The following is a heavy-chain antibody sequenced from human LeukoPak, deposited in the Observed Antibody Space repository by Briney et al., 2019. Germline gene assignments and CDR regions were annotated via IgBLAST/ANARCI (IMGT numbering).Heavy chain of an antibody. CDR1: GDTVSSNSAA. V-gene: IGHV6-1*01. CDR3: ARTAYYDILTGYQETAIDP. D-gene: IGHD3-9*01. CDR2: TYYRSKWSN. J-gene: IGHJ5*02. Sequence: QTLSLTCAISGDTVSSNSAAWNWIRQSPSRGLEWLGRTYYRSKWSNDYAVSVKSRITINPDTSKNQFSLQLNSVTPEDTAVYYCARTAYYDILTGYQETAIDPWGQGTLVTVSS.